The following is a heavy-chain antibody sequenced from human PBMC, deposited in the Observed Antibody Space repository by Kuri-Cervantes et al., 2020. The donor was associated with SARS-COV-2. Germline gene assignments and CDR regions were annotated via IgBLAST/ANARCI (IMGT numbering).Heavy chain of an antibody. D-gene: IGHD5-24*01. J-gene: IGHJ4*02. CDR3: GKVSWLQLWRRYSDS. Sequence: SETLSLTCTVSGGSVSSRSYYWGWIRQPPGQGLEWIGHLDTSGSTTYNPSLRGRVTISLDPSNNQVSLSLTSTTAADTAVYYCGKVSWLQLWRRYSDSWGQGTLVTVSS. V-gene: IGHV4-61*01. CDR2: LDTSGST. CDR1: GGSVSSRSYY.